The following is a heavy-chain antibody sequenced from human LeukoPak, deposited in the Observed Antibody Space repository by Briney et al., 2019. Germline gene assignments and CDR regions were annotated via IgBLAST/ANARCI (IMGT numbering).Heavy chain of an antibody. V-gene: IGHV2-5*01. D-gene: IGHD4-11*01. Sequence: ESGPTLVNPTQTLTLTCSFSGFSLTTSGVGVGWFRQPPGRALEWLGLIYWNDDKRYNTSLTNRLTIIKDTSKNQVVLTMTNMDPVDTGTYYCAHRLPLTRTFDYWGQGTLVTVSS. CDR2: IYWNDDK. CDR3: AHRLPLTRTFDY. J-gene: IGHJ4*02. CDR1: GFSLTTSGVG.